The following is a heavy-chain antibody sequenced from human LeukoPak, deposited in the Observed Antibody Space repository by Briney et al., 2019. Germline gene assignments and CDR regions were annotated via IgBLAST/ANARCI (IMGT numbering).Heavy chain of an antibody. CDR2: IYHSGST. J-gene: IGHJ4*02. CDR1: GYSISSGYY. Sequence: PSETLSLTCAVSGYSISSGYYWGWIRQLPGKGLEWIGSIYHSGSTYCNPSLKSRVTISVDTSKNQFSLKLSSVTAADTAVYYCARDVGGDYYFDYWGQGTLVTVSS. V-gene: IGHV4-38-2*02. CDR3: ARDVGGDYYFDY. D-gene: IGHD4-17*01.